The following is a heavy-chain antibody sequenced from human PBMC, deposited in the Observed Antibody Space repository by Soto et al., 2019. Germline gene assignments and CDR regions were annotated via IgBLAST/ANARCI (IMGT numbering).Heavy chain of an antibody. J-gene: IGHJ4*02. CDR2: IYPGDSDT. V-gene: IGHV5-51*01. Sequence: GESLKISCKGSGYSFTSYWIGWVRQMPGKGLEWMGSIYPGDSDTRYSPSFQGQVTISADKSISPAYLQWSSLKASDTAMYYCARRQHSSSWYYWGQGTLVTVSS. CDR1: GYSFTSYW. CDR3: ARRQHSSSWYY. D-gene: IGHD6-13*01.